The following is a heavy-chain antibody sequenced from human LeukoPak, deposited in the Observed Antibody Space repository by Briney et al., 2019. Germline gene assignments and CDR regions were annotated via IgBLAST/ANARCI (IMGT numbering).Heavy chain of an antibody. CDR2: IYSGGST. D-gene: IGHD6-13*01. CDR3: ARVYSSSWYSGYLYMDL. CDR1: GFTVGSNY. V-gene: IGHV3-53*01. J-gene: IGHJ6*03. Sequence: PGGSLRLSCAASGFTVGSNYMSWVRQAPGKGLEWVSVIYSGGSTYYADSVKGRFTISRDNSKNTLYLQMNSLRAEDTAVYYCARVYSSSWYSGYLYMDLWGKGTTVTVSS.